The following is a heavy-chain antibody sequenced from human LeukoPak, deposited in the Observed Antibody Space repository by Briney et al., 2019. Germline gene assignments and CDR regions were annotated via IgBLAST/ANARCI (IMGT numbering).Heavy chain of an antibody. D-gene: IGHD6-13*01. V-gene: IGHV4-34*01. CDR1: GGSFSGYY. J-gene: IGHJ4*02. Sequence: SETLSLTCAVYGGSFSGYYWSWIRQPPGKGLEWIGEINHSGSTNYNPSLKSRVTISVDTSKNQLSLKLSSVTAADTAVYYCARGLFGYSSSWYYFDYWGQGTPVTVSS. CDR2: INHSGST. CDR3: ARGLFGYSSSWYYFDY.